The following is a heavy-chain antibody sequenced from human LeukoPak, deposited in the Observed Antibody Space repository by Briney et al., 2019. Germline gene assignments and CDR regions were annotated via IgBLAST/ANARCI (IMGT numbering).Heavy chain of an antibody. V-gene: IGHV1-69*01. J-gene: IGHJ5*02. Sequence: SVKVSCKASGGTFSSYAISWVRQAPGQGLEWMGGIIPIFGTANYAQKFQGRVTITADESTSTAYMELSSLRSEDTAVYYCARAVSTANRPYNWFDPWGQGTLVTVSS. CDR3: ARAVSTANRPYNWFDP. CDR1: GGTFSSYA. D-gene: IGHD6-25*01. CDR2: IIPIFGTA.